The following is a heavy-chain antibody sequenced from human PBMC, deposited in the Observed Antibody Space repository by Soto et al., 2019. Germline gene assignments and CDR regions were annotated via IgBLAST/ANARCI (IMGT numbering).Heavy chain of an antibody. J-gene: IGHJ3*02. Sequence: VGSLRLSCVASGFTFSTYAMNWVRQAPGKGLEWVSALTPSGDSTYYADSVKGRFTISRDNSMSALYLQMNSLRVEDTAVYYCAHPRGYGVFDAYDIWGQGTMVTVSS. CDR2: LTPSGDST. CDR1: GFTFSTYA. D-gene: IGHD4-17*01. CDR3: AHPRGYGVFDAYDI. V-gene: IGHV3-23*01.